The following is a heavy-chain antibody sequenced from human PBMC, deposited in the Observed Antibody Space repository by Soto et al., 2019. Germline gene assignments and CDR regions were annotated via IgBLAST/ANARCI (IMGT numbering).Heavy chain of an antibody. V-gene: IGHV4-31*03. J-gene: IGHJ4*02. CDR2: IYYSGTT. Sequence: SETLSLTCTVSGGSISSGGYYWSWIRQHPGKGLEWIGYIYYSGTTYYNPSLKSRVTISIDVSKNQFSLSLRSLTAADTAVYYCARSREFDYWSQGTLVTVSS. CDR1: GGSISSGGYY. CDR3: ARSREFDY.